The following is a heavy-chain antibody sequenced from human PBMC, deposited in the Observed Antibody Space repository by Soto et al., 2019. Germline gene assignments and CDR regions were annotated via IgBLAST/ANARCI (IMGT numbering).Heavy chain of an antibody. D-gene: IGHD5-12*01. J-gene: IGHJ4*02. V-gene: IGHV3-30*18. CDR3: AKQGDAEYSGYDY. CDR1: GFTVSSYG. CDR2: MSYDGTNK. Sequence: QVQLVESGGGVVQPGRSLRLSCAASGFTVSSYGMHWVRQAPGKGLEWVAVMSYDGTNKYYADSVKGRFTISRDNSKSTLYLQMNSLRADDTAVYYCAKQGDAEYSGYDYWGQGTLVTVSS.